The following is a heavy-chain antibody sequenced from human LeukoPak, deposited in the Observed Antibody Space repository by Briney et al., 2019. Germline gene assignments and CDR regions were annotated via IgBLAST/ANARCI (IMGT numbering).Heavy chain of an antibody. Sequence: GGSLRLSCAASGFTFSSYGMHWVRQAPGKGLEWVAVIWYDGSNKYYADSVKGRFTISRDNSKNTLYLQMNSLRAEDTAVYYCARARARELGYCSGGSCSWMYYFDYWGQGTLVTVSP. V-gene: IGHV3-33*01. CDR2: IWYDGSNK. CDR3: ARARARELGYCSGGSCSWMYYFDY. D-gene: IGHD2-15*01. CDR1: GFTFSSYG. J-gene: IGHJ4*02.